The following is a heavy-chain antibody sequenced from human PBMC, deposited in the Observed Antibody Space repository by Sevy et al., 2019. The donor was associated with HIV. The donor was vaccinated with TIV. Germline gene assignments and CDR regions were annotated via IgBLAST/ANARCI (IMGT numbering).Heavy chain of an antibody. J-gene: IGHJ4*02. D-gene: IGHD3-9*01. CDR2: IYSGGST. V-gene: IGHV3-53*01. Sequence: GGSLRLSCAASGFTVSSNYMSWVRQAPGKGMEWVSVIYSGGSTYYADPVKGRFTISRDNSKNTLYLQMNSLRAEDTAVYYCASELRYFDWLPPEVYWGQGTLVTVSS. CDR1: GFTVSSNY. CDR3: ASELRYFDWLPPEVY.